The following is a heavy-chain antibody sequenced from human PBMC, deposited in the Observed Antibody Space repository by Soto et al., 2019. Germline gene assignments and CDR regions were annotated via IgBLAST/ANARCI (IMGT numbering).Heavy chain of an antibody. D-gene: IGHD1-26*01. Sequence: QVQLVQSGAEVKKPGSSVKVSCKASGGTFSSYAISWVRQAPGQGLVWMGGIIPIFGTANYAQKFQGRVTLTADESTSTAYMELSSLRTEDTAVYYCARGRERELLRSPFDYWGQGTLVTASS. V-gene: IGHV1-69*01. CDR2: IIPIFGTA. CDR1: GGTFSSYA. J-gene: IGHJ4*02. CDR3: ARGRERELLRSPFDY.